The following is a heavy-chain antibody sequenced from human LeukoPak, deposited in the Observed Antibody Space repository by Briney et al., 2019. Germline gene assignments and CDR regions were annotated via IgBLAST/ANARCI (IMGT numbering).Heavy chain of an antibody. D-gene: IGHD5-24*01. Sequence: GGSLTLTCAASGFTFDNHAMHWVRQAPGKGLEWVSLISYDGSSTEYARSVKGRFTISRDNNQQSLSLQMNSLRAEETALYYCARGDDYNFRLIDYWGQGTLVSVSS. CDR3: ARGDDYNFRLIDY. CDR2: ISYDGSST. V-gene: IGHV3-43D*04. CDR1: GFTFDNHA. J-gene: IGHJ4*02.